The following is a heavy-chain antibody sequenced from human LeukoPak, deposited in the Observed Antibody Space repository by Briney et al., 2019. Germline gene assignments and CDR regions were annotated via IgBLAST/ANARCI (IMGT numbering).Heavy chain of an antibody. J-gene: IGHJ4*02. CDR1: GFTFTSYG. CDR3: AKGLGYYFDY. Sequence: GGSQRLSCATSGFTFTSYGMHWVRQAPGKGLEWVALLRYDGSNKYYADSVKGRFTISRDNSKNTLYLQMNGLRPEDTAVYYCAKGLGYYFDYWGQGTLVTVSS. V-gene: IGHV3-30*02. CDR2: LRYDGSNK. D-gene: IGHD6-19*01.